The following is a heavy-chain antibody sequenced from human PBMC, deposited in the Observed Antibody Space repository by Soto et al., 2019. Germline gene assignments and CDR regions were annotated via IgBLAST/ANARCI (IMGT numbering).Heavy chain of an antibody. CDR2: ISSDGNSQ. CDR1: GFTFTNFS. CDR3: AKPYGDYIRHFDA. V-gene: IGHV3-30-3*01. J-gene: IGHJ4*02. D-gene: IGHD4-17*01. Sequence: GGSLRLSCAASGFTFTNFSMHWVRQVPGEGLEWVALISSDGNSQNYASSVRGHFTVSRDNSRKTVYLRMDGLMAVDSAVYCCAKPYGDYIRHFDAWGQGNRVTVSS.